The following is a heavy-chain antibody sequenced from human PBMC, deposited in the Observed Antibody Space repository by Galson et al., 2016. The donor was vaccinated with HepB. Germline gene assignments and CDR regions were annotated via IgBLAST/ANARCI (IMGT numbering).Heavy chain of an antibody. Sequence: SVKVSCKASGFPFISSAVQWVRQARGQRLEWMGWIVIGGGDTIYAQQFQERVTTTRDVSTSTAYMELSSLRSEDTAVYYCAGSWFVILTGYYPWGQGTLVTVSS. J-gene: IGHJ5*02. CDR3: AGSWFVILTGYYP. CDR1: GFPFISSA. D-gene: IGHD3-9*01. V-gene: IGHV1-58*01. CDR2: IVIGGGDT.